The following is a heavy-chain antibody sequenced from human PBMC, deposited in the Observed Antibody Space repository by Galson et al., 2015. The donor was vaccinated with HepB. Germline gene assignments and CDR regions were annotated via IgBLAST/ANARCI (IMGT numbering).Heavy chain of an antibody. CDR1: GFTFDDYA. V-gene: IGHV3-9*01. J-gene: IGHJ3*02. CDR3: AKSRYGDHDAFDI. D-gene: IGHD4-17*01. CDR2: ISWNSGSI. Sequence: SLRLSCAASGFTFDDYAMHWVRQAPGKGLEWVSGISWNSGSIGYADSVKGRFTISRDNAKNSLYLQMNSLRAEDTALYYCAKSRYGDHDAFDIWGQGTMVTVSS.